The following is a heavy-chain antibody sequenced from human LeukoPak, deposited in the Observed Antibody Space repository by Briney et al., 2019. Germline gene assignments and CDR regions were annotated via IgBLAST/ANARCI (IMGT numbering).Heavy chain of an antibody. Sequence: GGSLRLSCAASGFTFTTYWMSWVRQAPGKGLEWVANIQQDGTEEYYADSVKGRFTISRDNAKNSLYLQMNSLRAEDTAVYYCARAEMANSWDYMDVWGKGTTVTVSS. D-gene: IGHD5-24*01. J-gene: IGHJ6*03. CDR2: IQQDGTEE. CDR3: ARAEMANSWDYMDV. V-gene: IGHV3-7*01. CDR1: GFTFTTYW.